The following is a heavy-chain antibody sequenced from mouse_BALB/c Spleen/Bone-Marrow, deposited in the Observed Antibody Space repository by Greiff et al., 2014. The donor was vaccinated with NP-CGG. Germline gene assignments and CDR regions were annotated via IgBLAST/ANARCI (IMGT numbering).Heavy chain of an antibody. V-gene: IGHV5-17*02. D-gene: IGHD2-2*01. CDR3: ARSSYGYDRQAYFFDY. CDR2: ISSGSSTI. J-gene: IGHJ2*01. Sequence: EVKLMESGGGLVQPGGSRKLSCAASGSTFSSFGMHWVRQAPEKGLEWVAYISSGSSTIYYADTVKGRFTISRDNPKNTLFLQMTSLRSEDTAMYYCARSSYGYDRQAYFFDYWGQGTTLTVSS. CDR1: GSTFSSFG.